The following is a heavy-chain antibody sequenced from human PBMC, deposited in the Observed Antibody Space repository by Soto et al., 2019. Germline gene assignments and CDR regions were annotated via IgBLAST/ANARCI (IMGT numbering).Heavy chain of an antibody. D-gene: IGHD6-13*01. CDR2: ISGSGGST. CDR3: ARDIGGSKAAAGLFGY. V-gene: IGHV3-23*01. CDR1: GFNFRSYA. J-gene: IGHJ4*02. Sequence: GGSLRLSCAASGFNFRSYAMSWVRQAPGKGLEWVSAISGSGGSTYYADSVKGRFTISRDNSKNTLYLQMNSLRSDDTAVYYCARDIGGSKAAAGLFGYWGQGTLVTVSS.